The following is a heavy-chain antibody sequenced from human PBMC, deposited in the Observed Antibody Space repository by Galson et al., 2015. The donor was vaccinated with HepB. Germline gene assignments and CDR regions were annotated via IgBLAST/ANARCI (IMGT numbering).Heavy chain of an antibody. CDR1: GFSLSTSGVG. CDR3: AHRPGGYNYVPFDY. V-gene: IGHV2-5*02. Sequence: PALVKPTQTLTLTCTFSGFSLSTSGVGVGWIRQPPGKALEWLALIYWDDDKRYSPSLKSRLTITKDTSKNQVVLTMTNMDPVDTATYYCAHRPGGYNYVPFDYWGQGTLVTVSS. J-gene: IGHJ4*02. CDR2: IYWDDDK. D-gene: IGHD5-24*01.